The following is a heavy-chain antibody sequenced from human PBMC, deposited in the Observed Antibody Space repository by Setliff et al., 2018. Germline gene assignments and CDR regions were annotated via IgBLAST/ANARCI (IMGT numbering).Heavy chain of an antibody. D-gene: IGHD1-7*01. V-gene: IGHV1-2*04. CDR2: INPNSGGT. CDR1: GYTFTGYY. Sequence: SVTVSRQASGYTFTGYYMHWVRQAPGHGLEWMGWINPNSGGTNYAQKFQGWVTMTRDTSISTAYMELSRLRSDDTAVYYCARGPAGTYAFDIWGQGTMVTVSS. J-gene: IGHJ3*02. CDR3: ARGPAGTYAFDI.